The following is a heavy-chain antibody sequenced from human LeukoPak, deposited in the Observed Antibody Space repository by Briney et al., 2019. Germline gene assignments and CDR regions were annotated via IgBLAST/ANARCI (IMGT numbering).Heavy chain of an antibody. D-gene: IGHD2-2*01. CDR3: AREHAIATDY. Sequence: GGSLRLSCAASGFTFSSYWMSWVRQAPGKGLEWVSNINQDGSEKYYVDSVKGRFTISRDNAKNSLYLQMNRLRAEDTAVYYCAREHAIATDYWGQGTLVTVSS. CDR1: GFTFSSYW. CDR2: INQDGSEK. V-gene: IGHV3-7*05. J-gene: IGHJ4*02.